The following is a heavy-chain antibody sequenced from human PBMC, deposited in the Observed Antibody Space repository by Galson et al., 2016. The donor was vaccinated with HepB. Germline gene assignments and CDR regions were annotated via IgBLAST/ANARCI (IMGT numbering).Heavy chain of an antibody. Sequence: SLRLSCAASGFTLRSSAMTWVRQAPGRGLEWVSAITETGSFAYYADSVRGRFTLSRDTSKNTVYLRMNYLRADDTALYYCGRDYPTMTDRYPYHVDVWGKGTAVTGSS. D-gene: IGHD4-17*01. CDR3: GRDYPTMTDRYPYHVDV. CDR1: GFTLRSSA. V-gene: IGHV3-23*01. CDR2: ITETGSFA. J-gene: IGHJ6*04.